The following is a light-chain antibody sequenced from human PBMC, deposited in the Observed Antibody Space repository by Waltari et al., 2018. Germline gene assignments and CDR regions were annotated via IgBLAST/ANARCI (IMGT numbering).Light chain of an antibody. J-gene: IGLJ1*01. CDR1: SSDVGSYNL. CDR2: EVT. V-gene: IGLV2-23*02. CDR3: CSFVGSRTSLYV. Sequence: QSALTQPASVSGSPGQSITIPCTGTSSDVGSYNLVSWYQHHPGKAPKLIIYEVTKRPSGVSNRFSGSKSGNTDSLTISGLQAEDETDYYCCSFVGSRTSLYVFGTGTKVSVL.